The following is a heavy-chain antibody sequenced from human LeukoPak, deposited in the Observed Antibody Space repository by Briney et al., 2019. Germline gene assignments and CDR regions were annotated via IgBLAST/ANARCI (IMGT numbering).Heavy chain of an antibody. Sequence: GGSLSLSCAASGFTFSSYAMSWVRQAPGKGLEWVSAISSSGGSTSYADSVKGRFTISSDNSKNALFLQMSSLRPEDTAVYYCAKGGSSTWYSPYDYWGQGTLVTVSS. V-gene: IGHV3-23*01. D-gene: IGHD6-13*01. J-gene: IGHJ4*02. CDR3: AKGGSSTWYSPYDY. CDR2: ISSSGGST. CDR1: GFTFSSYA.